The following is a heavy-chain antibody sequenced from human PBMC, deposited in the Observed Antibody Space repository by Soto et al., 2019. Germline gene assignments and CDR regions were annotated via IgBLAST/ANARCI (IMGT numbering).Heavy chain of an antibody. CDR2: IIPIFGTA. Sequence: QVQLVQYGAEVKKPGSSVKVSCKASGGTFSSYAISWVRQAPGQGLEWMGGIIPIFGTANYAQKFQGGVPITADESTSTAYMELSSLRSEDTAVYYCARVVTVVKSFHYWYFDLWGRGTLVTVSS. CDR3: ARVVTVVKSFHYWYFDL. V-gene: IGHV1-69*12. CDR1: GGTFSSYA. J-gene: IGHJ2*01. D-gene: IGHD2-15*01.